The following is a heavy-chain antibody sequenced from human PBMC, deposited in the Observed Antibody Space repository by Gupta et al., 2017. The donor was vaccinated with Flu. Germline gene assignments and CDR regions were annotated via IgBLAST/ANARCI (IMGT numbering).Heavy chain of an antibody. CDR3: AKRYGDYSHYYYYTDV. V-gene: IGHV3-23*01. CDR2: ISGRGGST. D-gene: IGHD4-17*01. Sequence: WVRQAPGKGLEWVSSISGRGGSTYYADSVKGRFTISRDNSKNTLYLQMNSLRAEDTAVYYCAKRYGDYSHYYYYTDVWGKGTTVTVSS. J-gene: IGHJ6*03.